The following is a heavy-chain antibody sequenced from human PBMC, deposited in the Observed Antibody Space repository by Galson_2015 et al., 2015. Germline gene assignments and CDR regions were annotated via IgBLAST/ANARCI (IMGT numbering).Heavy chain of an antibody. Sequence: QSGAEVKKPGESLKISCKGSGYSFTSYWIGWVRQMPGKGLEWMGIIYPGDSDTRYSPSFQGQVTISADKSISTAYLQWSSLKASDTAMYYCARNLYSSSSWAGYYYYCGMGVWGQGTTVTVSS. V-gene: IGHV5-51*01. D-gene: IGHD6-6*01. CDR3: ARNLYSSSSWAGYYYYCGMGV. CDR1: GYSFTSYW. J-gene: IGHJ6*02. CDR2: IYPGDSDT.